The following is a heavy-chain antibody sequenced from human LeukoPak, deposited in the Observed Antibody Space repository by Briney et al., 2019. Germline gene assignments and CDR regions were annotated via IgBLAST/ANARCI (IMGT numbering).Heavy chain of an antibody. D-gene: IGHD5-24*01. CDR2: IRSKAYGGTT. V-gene: IGHV3-49*04. CDR3: TRDQGRRDGWYYYNYMDV. CDR1: GFTFGDYT. Sequence: SLRLSCTASGFTFGDYTMSWVRQAPGKGLEWLGFIRSKAYGGTTEYAASVKGKFTISRDDSNSIAYLQMNSLKTEDTAVYYCTRDQGRRDGWYYYNYMDVWGKGTTVTVSS. J-gene: IGHJ6*03.